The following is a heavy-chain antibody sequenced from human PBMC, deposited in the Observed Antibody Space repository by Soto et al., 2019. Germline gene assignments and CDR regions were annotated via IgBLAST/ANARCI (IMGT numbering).Heavy chain of an antibody. CDR3: ARDHHDYSNNYYYYYYMDV. D-gene: IGHD4-4*01. J-gene: IGHJ6*03. Sequence: GGSLRLSCVGSGFKFSSYAMCWIRQAPGKGLEWVAGIIGSGGMTYHADSVKGRFTISRDNSKNTLYLQMNSLRAEDTAVYYCARDHHDYSNNYYYYYYMDVWGKGTTVTVSS. CDR1: GFKFSSYA. V-gene: IGHV3-23*01. CDR2: IIGSGGMT.